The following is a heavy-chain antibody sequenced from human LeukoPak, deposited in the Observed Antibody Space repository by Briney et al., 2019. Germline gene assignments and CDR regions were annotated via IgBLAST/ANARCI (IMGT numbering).Heavy chain of an antibody. CDR1: GYTLTELS. CDR3: ARATPGSSFRSPFDY. V-gene: IGHV1-24*01. CDR2: FDPEDGET. J-gene: IGHJ4*02. D-gene: IGHD6-13*01. Sequence: ASVKVSCKVSGYTLTELSMHWVRQAPGKGLEWMGGFDPEDGETIYAQKFQGRVTMTEDTSTDTAYMELSSLRSEDTAVYYCARATPGSSFRSPFDYWGQGTLVTVSS.